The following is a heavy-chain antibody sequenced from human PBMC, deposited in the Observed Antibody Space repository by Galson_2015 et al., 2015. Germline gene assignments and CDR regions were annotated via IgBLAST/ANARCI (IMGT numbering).Heavy chain of an antibody. D-gene: IGHD2-2*03. Sequence: SLRLSCAASGFTFSSYGMHWVRQAPGKGLEWVAVISYDGSNKYYADSVKGRSTISRDNSKNTLCLQMNSLRAEDTAVYYCAKDLDIVVVPAAMVFDYWGQGTLVTVSS. CDR1: GFTFSSYG. J-gene: IGHJ4*02. CDR2: ISYDGSNK. CDR3: AKDLDIVVVPAAMVFDY. V-gene: IGHV3-30*18.